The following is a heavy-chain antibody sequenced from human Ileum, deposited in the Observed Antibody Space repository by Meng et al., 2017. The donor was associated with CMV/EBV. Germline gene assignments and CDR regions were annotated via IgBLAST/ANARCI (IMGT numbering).Heavy chain of an antibody. J-gene: IGHJ5*02. V-gene: IGHV1-2*02. Sequence: ASVKVSCKASGYTFTGYYMHWVRQSPGQGLEWMGWINPNSGGTNYAQKFQGRVTITRDTSISTAYMELSSLRFEDTAIYYCMRCAGEGGRDWFDPWGQGTLVTVSS. D-gene: IGHD1-14*01. CDR2: INPNSGGT. CDR3: MRCAGEGGRDWFDP. CDR1: GYTFTGYY.